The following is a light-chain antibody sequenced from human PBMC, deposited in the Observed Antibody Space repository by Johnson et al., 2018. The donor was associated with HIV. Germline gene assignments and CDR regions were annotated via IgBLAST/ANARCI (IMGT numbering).Light chain of an antibody. J-gene: IGLJ1*01. CDR3: GAWDSSLSAYV. Sequence: TPPPSVSAAPGQKVTISCSGSSSNIGNNYVSWYQQVPGAAPKLLISDHIKRPSGIPDRFSASKSGTSATLAITGLQTGDEADYYCGAWDSSLSAYVFGTGTQVTV. CDR1: SSNIGNNY. V-gene: IGLV1-51*01. CDR2: DHI.